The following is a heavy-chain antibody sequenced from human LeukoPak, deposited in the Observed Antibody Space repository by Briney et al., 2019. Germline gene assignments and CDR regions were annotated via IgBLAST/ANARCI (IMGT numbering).Heavy chain of an antibody. CDR1: GYTFTGYY. CDR3: ARGAYCGGDCHLSTRPFDY. CDR2: INPNSGGT. Sequence: GASVKVSCXASGYTFTGYYMHWVRQAPGQGLEWMGWINPNSGGTNYAQKFQGRVTMTRDTSISTAYMELSRLRSDDTAVYYCARGAYCGGDCHLSTRPFDYWGQGTLVTVSS. D-gene: IGHD2-21*01. J-gene: IGHJ4*02. V-gene: IGHV1-2*02.